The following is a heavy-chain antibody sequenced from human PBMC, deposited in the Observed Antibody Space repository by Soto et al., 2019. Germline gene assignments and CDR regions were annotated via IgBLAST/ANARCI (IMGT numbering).Heavy chain of an antibody. Sequence: QVQLQESGPGLVKPSGTLSLTCAVSGDSISSSNWWSWVRQPPGKGLEWIGEIHHSGSTRYSPSPKRRIPITGNKSKNQFSLKLSSVSAADTAVYYCASLGTVVSAFDYWGQGTLVTVSS. CDR3: ASLGTVVSAFDY. CDR1: GDSISSSNW. CDR2: IHHSGST. D-gene: IGHD2-2*01. J-gene: IGHJ4*02. V-gene: IGHV4-4*02.